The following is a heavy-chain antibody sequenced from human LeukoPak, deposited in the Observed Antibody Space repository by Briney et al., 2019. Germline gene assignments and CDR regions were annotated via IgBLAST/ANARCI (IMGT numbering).Heavy chain of an antibody. J-gene: IGHJ3*02. V-gene: IGHV1-18*01. CDR3: ARHNTGTTWDDAFDI. Sequence: ASGKLSCKAAGSTFTSYGYSWVREAPGQGLGWKGGISAYNGNTNYAQKLQGRVTMTTDTSTSTAYMELRSLRTDDTAGYYCARHNTGTTWDDAFDIWGQGTMVTVSS. CDR1: GSTFTSYG. D-gene: IGHD1-1*01. CDR2: ISAYNGNT.